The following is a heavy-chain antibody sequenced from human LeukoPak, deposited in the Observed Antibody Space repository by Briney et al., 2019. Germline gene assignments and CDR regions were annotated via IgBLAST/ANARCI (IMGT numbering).Heavy chain of an antibody. Sequence: SEKVSCMASGGTFSSHAISWVRQAPGQGLEWVGGIIPIFGTTNYAQKFQGRVTITTDESTSTGYMELRSLRSDDTAVYYCARGDSGYDYGFDNWGQGTLVTVSS. CDR3: ARGDSGYDYGFDN. V-gene: IGHV1-69*05. CDR2: IIPIFGTT. D-gene: IGHD5-12*01. CDR1: GGTFSSHA. J-gene: IGHJ4*02.